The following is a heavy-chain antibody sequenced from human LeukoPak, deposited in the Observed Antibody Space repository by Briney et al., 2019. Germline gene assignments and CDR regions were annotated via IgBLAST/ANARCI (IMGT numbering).Heavy chain of an antibody. J-gene: IGHJ4*02. CDR2: IKQDRSEK. D-gene: IGHD3-22*01. CDR1: GFNFSSYW. Sequence: GESLRLSCAASGFNFSSYWMHWVRQAPGKGLEWVANIKQDRSEKYYVDSVKGRFTISRDNAKNSLYLQMNSLRVEDTAVYYCARSYYDSSGYYRYWGQGTLVTVSS. V-gene: IGHV3-7*01. CDR3: ARSYYDSSGYYRY.